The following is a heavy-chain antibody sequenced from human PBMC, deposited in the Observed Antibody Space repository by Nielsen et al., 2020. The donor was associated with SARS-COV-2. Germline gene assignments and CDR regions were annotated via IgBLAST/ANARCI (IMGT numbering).Heavy chain of an antibody. CDR2: IYYSGST. J-gene: IGHJ5*02. D-gene: IGHD2-21*02. CDR3: ARDECGGDCYSNWFDP. V-gene: IGHV4-59*01. Sequence: ESLKISCTVSGGSISSYYWSWIRQPPGKGLEWIGYIYYSGSTNYNPSLKSRVTISVDTSKNQFSLKLSSVTAADTAVYYCARDECGGDCYSNWFDPWGQGTLVTVSS. CDR1: GGSISSYY.